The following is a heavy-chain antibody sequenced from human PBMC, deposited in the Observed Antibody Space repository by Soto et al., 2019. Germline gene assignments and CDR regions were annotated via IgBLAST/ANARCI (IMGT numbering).Heavy chain of an antibody. V-gene: IGHV4-59*07. CDR2: VHYSGST. J-gene: IGHJ4*02. D-gene: IGHD3-16*01. CDR1: GGSFHNFL. CDR3: ARGVDYYATSGYFSFDS. Sequence: SDRMSITRNLCGGSFHNFLGAWSRQHPGKGLEWVGHVHYSGSTNYSPSLNSRATISLDTSKSQLSLKLRSVTAADTAMYFCARGVDYYATSGYFSFDSWGQGIPVTVSS.